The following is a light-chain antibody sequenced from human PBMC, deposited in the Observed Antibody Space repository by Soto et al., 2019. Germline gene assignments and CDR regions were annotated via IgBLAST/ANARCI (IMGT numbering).Light chain of an antibody. J-gene: IGKJ1*01. CDR2: AAS. V-gene: IGKV1-39*01. CDR3: QQYNNWPQT. Sequence: DIQLTQSPSSLSASVGDRVTMTCRASETISTFLNWYQHKPGKAPRLLISAASRLQSGVPPRFSGSGSGTEFTLTISSLQSEDFAVYYCQQYNNWPQTFGQGTKVDIK. CDR1: ETISTF.